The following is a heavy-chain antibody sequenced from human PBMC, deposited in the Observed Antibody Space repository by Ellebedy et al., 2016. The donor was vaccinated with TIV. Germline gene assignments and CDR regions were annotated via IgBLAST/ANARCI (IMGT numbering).Heavy chain of an antibody. CDR3: AKLGFDILTGSGGMDV. CDR2: INPNNSDT. CDR1: GYTFSGYY. Sequence: ASVKVSCKASGYTFSGYYVHWVRQAPGQGLEWMGWINPNNSDTNYAQKFQGRVTMTRDTSISTAYMDLSRLRSDDTAVYYCAKLGFDILTGSGGMDVWGQGTTVTVSS. V-gene: IGHV1-2*02. J-gene: IGHJ6*02. D-gene: IGHD3-9*01.